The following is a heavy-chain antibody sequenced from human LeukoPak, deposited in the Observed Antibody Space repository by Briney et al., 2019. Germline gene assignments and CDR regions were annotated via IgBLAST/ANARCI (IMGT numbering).Heavy chain of an antibody. CDR2: FDPEDGET. J-gene: IGHJ4*02. D-gene: IGHD3-22*01. Sequence: ASVKVSCKVSGYTLTELSMHWVRQAPGKGLEWMGGFDPEDGETIYAQKFQGRVTMTEDTSTDTAYMELSSLRAEDTAVYYCVRLSSGYYQGYFDYWGQGTLVAVSS. CDR3: VRLSSGYYQGYFDY. CDR1: GYTLTELS. V-gene: IGHV1-24*01.